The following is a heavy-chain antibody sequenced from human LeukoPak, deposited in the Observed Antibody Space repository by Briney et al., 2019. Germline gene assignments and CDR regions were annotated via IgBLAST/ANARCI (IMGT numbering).Heavy chain of an antibody. CDR3: ARRGYSSTWGLDY. J-gene: IGHJ4*02. CDR2: IYYSGST. Sequence: SETLSLTCTVSGGSISYYYWSWIRQPPGKGLEWVGYIYYSGSTNHNPSLKSRVTISVDTSKNQFSLKLSSVTAADTAVYYCARRGYSSTWGLDYWGQGTLVTVSS. D-gene: IGHD6-13*01. CDR1: GGSISYYY. V-gene: IGHV4-59*08.